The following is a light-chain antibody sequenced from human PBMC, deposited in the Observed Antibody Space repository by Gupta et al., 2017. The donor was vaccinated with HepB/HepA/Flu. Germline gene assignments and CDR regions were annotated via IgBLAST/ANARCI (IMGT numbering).Light chain of an antibody. CDR3: RSYKSRNSWV. J-gene: IGLJ3*02. CDR2: DVS. Sequence: QSALTQPGSVSGSAGQSITIYCTGNSSDVGGYNYVSWYQQHPGKAPKLMIYDVSNRPAGVSKRFAGSKSGNAESLPICALREDYDSDEYCRSYKSRNSWVFGGGTKLTVL. CDR1: SSDVGGYNY. V-gene: IGLV2-14*01.